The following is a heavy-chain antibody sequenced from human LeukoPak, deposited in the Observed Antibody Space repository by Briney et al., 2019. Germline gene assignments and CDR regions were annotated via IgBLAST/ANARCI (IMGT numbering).Heavy chain of an antibody. D-gene: IGHD7-27*01. CDR3: ASSGEEDSNFDY. V-gene: IGHV4-59*07. CDR2: IYYSGST. Sequence: SDTLSLTRTVSGGSLSSYYWSWLRQPPGKGLEWIGYIYYSGSTNYNPSLKSRVTISVDTSKNQFSLKLSSVTAADTAVYCCASSGEEDSNFDYWGQGTLVTVSS. CDR1: GGSLSSYY. J-gene: IGHJ4*02.